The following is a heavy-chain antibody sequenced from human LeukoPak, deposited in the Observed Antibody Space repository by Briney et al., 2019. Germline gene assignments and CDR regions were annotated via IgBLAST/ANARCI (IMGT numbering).Heavy chain of an antibody. J-gene: IGHJ4*02. CDR2: IYTSGST. Sequence: LFPPFTLSGGSISSFPWSLVRQPPREGMGWIWGIYTSGSTNYNPSLKSRVTMSVDTSKNQFSLKLSSVTAADTAVYYCASEAYYYDSSGYYKYWGQGTLVTVSS. CDR1: GGSISSFP. V-gene: IGHV4-4*07. CDR3: ASEAYYYDSSGYYKY. D-gene: IGHD3-22*01.